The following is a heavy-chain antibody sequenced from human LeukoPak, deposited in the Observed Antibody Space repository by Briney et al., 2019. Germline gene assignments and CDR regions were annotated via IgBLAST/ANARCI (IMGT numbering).Heavy chain of an antibody. D-gene: IGHD4-17*01. J-gene: IGHJ4*02. V-gene: IGHV4-38-2*02. CDR3: ARGGRVYADLKIDY. CDR2: IFHSGNT. Sequence: SETLSLTCTVSHYSISSGYYWGWIRQPPGKGLEWIGSIFHSGNTCYNPSLKSRVTISVDTSKNQFSLKLSSVTAADTAVYYCARGGRVYADLKIDYWGQGTLVTVSS. CDR1: HYSISSGYY.